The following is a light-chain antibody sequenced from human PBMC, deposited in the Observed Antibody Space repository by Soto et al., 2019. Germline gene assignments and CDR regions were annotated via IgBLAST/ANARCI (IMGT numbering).Light chain of an antibody. CDR1: NIGSKS. CDR2: DDS. CDR3: QVWDSSSDHPWV. V-gene: IGLV3-21*02. Sequence: SYELTQPPSVSVAPGQTARITCGGNNIGSKSVHWYQQKTGQAPVLVVYDDSDRPSGIPERFSGSTSGNTATLTISRVEAPDKVAYYCQVWDSSSDHPWVFGGGTKLTVL. J-gene: IGLJ3*02.